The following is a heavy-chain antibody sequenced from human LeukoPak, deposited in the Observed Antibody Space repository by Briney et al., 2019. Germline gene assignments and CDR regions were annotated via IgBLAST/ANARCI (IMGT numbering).Heavy chain of an antibody. V-gene: IGHV1-69*04. D-gene: IGHD5-12*01. CDR1: GGTFSSYA. J-gene: IGHJ6*02. CDR2: IIPFLGVT. Sequence: SVKVSCKASGGTFSSYAISWVRRAPGQGLEWMGRIIPFLGVTNYAQKFQGRVTVTADKSTSTAYMELSSLRSEDAAVYYCARGGGQYYYYAMDVWGQGTTVTVSS. CDR3: ARGGGQYYYYAMDV.